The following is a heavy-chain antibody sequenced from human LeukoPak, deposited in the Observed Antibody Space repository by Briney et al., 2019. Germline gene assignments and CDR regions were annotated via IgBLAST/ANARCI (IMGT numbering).Heavy chain of an antibody. J-gene: IGHJ3*02. D-gene: IGHD6-19*01. V-gene: IGHV4-39*07. CDR2: IHYSGST. Sequence: PSETLSLTCTVSGGSITTSTYFWGWIRQPPGKGLEWIGTIHYSGSTYYDPSLKSRVTISIDTSKNQFSLKLSSVTAADTAVYYCARGPQWLVRRWDAFDIWGQGTMVTVSS. CDR3: ARGPQWLVRRWDAFDI. CDR1: GGSITTSTYF.